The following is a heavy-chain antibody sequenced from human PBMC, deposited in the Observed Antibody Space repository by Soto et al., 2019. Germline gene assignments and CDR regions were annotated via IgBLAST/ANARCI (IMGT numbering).Heavy chain of an antibody. J-gene: IGHJ2*01. Sequence: EVQLVESGGGLVKPGGSLRLSCAASGFTFSSYNLNWVRQAPGKGLEWVSSISSSRGYMYYADSVKGRFTISRDNAKNSLHLQMNSLRAEDTAVYYFASDYRWYFDLWGRGTLVTVSS. CDR2: ISSSRGYM. CDR3: ASDYRWYFDL. CDR1: GFTFSSYN. D-gene: IGHD3-16*02. V-gene: IGHV3-21*01.